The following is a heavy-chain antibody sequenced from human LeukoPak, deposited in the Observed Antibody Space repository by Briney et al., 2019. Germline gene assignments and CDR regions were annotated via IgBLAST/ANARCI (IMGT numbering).Heavy chain of an antibody. J-gene: IGHJ4*02. CDR1: GVSISSSNYY. CDR2: IYYSGST. D-gene: IGHD3-22*01. Sequence: SETLSLTCTVSGVSISSSNYYWGWIRQPPGKGLEWIVYIYYSGSTYYNPSLKSRVTISVDTSKNQFSLKLSSVTAADTAVYYCARVIWYYYDTSAYFFDYWGQGTLVTVSS. CDR3: ARVIWYYYDTSAYFFDY. V-gene: IGHV4-39*07.